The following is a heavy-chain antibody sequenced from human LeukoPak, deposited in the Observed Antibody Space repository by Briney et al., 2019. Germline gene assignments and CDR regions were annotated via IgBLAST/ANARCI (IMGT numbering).Heavy chain of an antibody. D-gene: IGHD1-1*01. CDR3: ARVHNWQSGGA. Sequence: GGSLRLSCVASGFSFSNYWMYWGRQAPGKGLVWVSRINSDGSYTDYADSAKGRFTISRDNAKDTLYLQMNSLRADDTAVYYCARVHNWQSGGAWGQGTLVTVSS. V-gene: IGHV3-74*01. J-gene: IGHJ5*02. CDR2: INSDGSYT. CDR1: GFSFSNYW.